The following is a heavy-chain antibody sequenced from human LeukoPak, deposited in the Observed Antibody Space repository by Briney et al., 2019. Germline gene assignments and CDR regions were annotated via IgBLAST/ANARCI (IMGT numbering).Heavy chain of an antibody. V-gene: IGHV3-21*01. CDR3: AEYSSSSGALGH. D-gene: IGHD6-6*01. CDR2: ISSSSSYI. J-gene: IGHJ4*02. CDR1: GFTFSSYS. Sequence: GGSLSLSCAASGFTFSSYSMNWVRQAPGKGLEWVSSISSSSSYIYYADSVKGRFTISRDNAKNSLYLQMNSLRAEDTAVYYCAEYSSSSGALGHWGQGTLVTVSS.